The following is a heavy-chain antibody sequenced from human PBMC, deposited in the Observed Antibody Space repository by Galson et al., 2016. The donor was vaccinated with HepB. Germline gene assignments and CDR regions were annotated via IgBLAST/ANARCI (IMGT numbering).Heavy chain of an antibody. CDR1: GASGSTFNNYD. CDR2: IGRGGDR. Sequence: SLRLSCAASGASGSTFNNYDMHWVRQVTGKGLEWVSAIGRGGDRYYSGPVKGRFTISRENAKNSLYLQMNSLSAGDTAVYYCAREMSDTITYGWYFDLWGRGTLVTVSS. CDR3: AREMSDTITYGWYFDL. D-gene: IGHD3-10*01. J-gene: IGHJ2*01. V-gene: IGHV3-13*01.